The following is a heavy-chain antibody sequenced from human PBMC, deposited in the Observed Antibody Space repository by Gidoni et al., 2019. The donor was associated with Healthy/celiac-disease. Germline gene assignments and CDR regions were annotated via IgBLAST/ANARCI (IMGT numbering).Heavy chain of an antibody. CDR2: ISSSSCYI. Sequence: EVQLVESGGGLVKPGGSLRLPCAASGFTFRSYGMNWARQAPGKGLGWVSYISSSSCYIYYADSVKGRFTISRDNAKNSLYLQMNSLRAEDTAVYYCARWGYGDSFGNYWGQGTLVTVSS. CDR3: ARWGYGDSFGNY. CDR1: GFTFRSYG. V-gene: IGHV3-21*01. D-gene: IGHD4-17*01. J-gene: IGHJ4*02.